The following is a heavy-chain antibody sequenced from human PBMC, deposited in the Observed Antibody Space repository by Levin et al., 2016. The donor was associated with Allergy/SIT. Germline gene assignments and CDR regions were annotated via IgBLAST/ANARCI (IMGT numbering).Heavy chain of an antibody. CDR3: ASGYNYGRFDY. CDR1: GFTFSSNA. CDR2: ISASGGST. J-gene: IGHJ4*02. V-gene: IGHV3-23*01. D-gene: IGHD5-18*01. Sequence: GESLKISCAASGFTFSSNAMTWVRQAPGKGLEWVSGISASGGSTFYADSVRGRFIISKDSSKNTLYLQMNGLRAEDTAVYYCASGYNYGRFDYWGQGTLVTVSS.